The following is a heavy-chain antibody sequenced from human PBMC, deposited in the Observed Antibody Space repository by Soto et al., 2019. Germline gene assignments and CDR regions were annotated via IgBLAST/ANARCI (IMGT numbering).Heavy chain of an antibody. J-gene: IGHJ5*02. CDR2: MNPNSGNT. D-gene: IGHD6-6*01. CDR1: GYTFTSYD. CDR3: AKAPLSSIAARRMNWFDP. Sequence: ASVKVSCKASGYTFTSYDINWVRQATGQGLEWMGWMNPNSGNTGYAQKFQGRVTMTRNTSISTAYMELSSLRSEDTAVYYCAKAPLSSIAARRMNWFDPWGQGTXVTVSS. V-gene: IGHV1-8*01.